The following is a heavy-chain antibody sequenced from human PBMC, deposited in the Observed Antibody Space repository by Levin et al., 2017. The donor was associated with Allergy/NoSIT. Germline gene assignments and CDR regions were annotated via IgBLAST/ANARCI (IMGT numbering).Heavy chain of an antibody. J-gene: IGHJ1*01. V-gene: IGHV3-64D*06. CDR2: ISSNGDSA. CDR1: GFTFSSYG. CDR3: VRPGYSSGWYGSGGYFQH. Sequence: GGSLRLSCSASGFTFSSYGMHWVRQAPGKGLEYVSAISSNGDSAYYADSVKGRFTISRDNSKNTLYLQMSSLRPEDTAVYHCVRPGYSSGWYGSGGYFQHWGQGTLVTVSS. D-gene: IGHD6-19*01.